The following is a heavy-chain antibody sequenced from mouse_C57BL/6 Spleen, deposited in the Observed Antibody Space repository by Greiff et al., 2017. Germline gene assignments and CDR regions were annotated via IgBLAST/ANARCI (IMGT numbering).Heavy chain of an antibody. CDR1: GYTFTSYW. CDR2: IDPSDSYT. Sequence: QVHVKQPGAELVRPGTSVKLSCKASGYTFTSYWMHWVKQRPGQGLEWIGVIDPSDSYTNYNQKFKGKATLTVDTSSSTAYMQLSSLTSEDSAVYYCAKDSSGYDVYFDYWGQGTTLTVSS. CDR3: AKDSSGYDVYFDY. V-gene: IGHV1-59*01. J-gene: IGHJ2*01. D-gene: IGHD3-2*02.